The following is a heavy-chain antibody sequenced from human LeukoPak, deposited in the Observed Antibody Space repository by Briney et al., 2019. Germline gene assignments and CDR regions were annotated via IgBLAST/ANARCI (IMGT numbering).Heavy chain of an antibody. CDR2: ISSSSSYI. D-gene: IGHD5-18*01. V-gene: IGHV3-21*01. CDR3: ARERKQLWLKGSDY. Sequence: PGGSLRLSCAASGFTFSSYSMNWVRQAPGKGLEWVSSISSSSSYIYYADSVKGRSTISRDNAKNSLYLQMNSLSAEDTAVYYCARERKQLWLKGSDYWGQGTLVTVSS. J-gene: IGHJ4*02. CDR1: GFTFSSYS.